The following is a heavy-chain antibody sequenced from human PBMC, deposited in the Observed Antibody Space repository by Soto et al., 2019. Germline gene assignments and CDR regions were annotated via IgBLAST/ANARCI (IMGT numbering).Heavy chain of an antibody. CDR1: GGTFSSYA. CDR3: ARPLELRYYYYGMDV. CDR2: IIPIFGTA. V-gene: IGHV1-69*13. J-gene: IGHJ6*02. D-gene: IGHD1-7*01. Sequence: SVKVSCKASGGTFSSYAISWVRQAPGQGLEWMGGIIPIFGTANYAQKFQGRVTITADESTSTAYMELSSLRSEDTAVYYCARPLELRYYYYGMDVWGQGTTVTVSS.